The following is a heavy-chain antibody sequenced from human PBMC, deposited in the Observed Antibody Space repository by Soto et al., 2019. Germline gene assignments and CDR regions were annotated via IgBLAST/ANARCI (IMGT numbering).Heavy chain of an antibody. CDR1: GFTFSSYS. Sequence: GGSLRLSCAASGFTFSSYSMNWVRQAPGTGLEWGSSISSSSYISYADSVKGRCTLSRDNDEYSLYLQQKRPRAEDTAMYYCARDCHLGYCSSTSCYGMDIWGQGTTVTVSS. CDR2: ISSSSYI. J-gene: IGHJ6*02. V-gene: IGHV3-21*01. D-gene: IGHD2-2*01. CDR3: ARDCHLGYCSSTSCYGMDI.